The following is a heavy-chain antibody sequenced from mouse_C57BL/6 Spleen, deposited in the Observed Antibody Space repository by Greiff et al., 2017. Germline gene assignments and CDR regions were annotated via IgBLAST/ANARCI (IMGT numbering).Heavy chain of an antibody. V-gene: IGHV1-59*01. CDR3: AKEWTVVAGSRYFDV. CDR1: GYTFTSYW. Sequence: VQLQQPGAELVRPGTSVKLSCKASGYTFTSYWMHWVKQRPGQGLEWIGLIDPSDSYNNYNQKFKGKATLTVDPSSSTGYLQLRSLTSEDSAVYDCAKEWTVVAGSRYFDVWGTGTTVTVSS. D-gene: IGHD1-1*01. CDR2: IDPSDSYN. J-gene: IGHJ1*03.